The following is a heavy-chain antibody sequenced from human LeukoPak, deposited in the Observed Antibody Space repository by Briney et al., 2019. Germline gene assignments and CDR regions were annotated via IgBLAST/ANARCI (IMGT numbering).Heavy chain of an antibody. Sequence: PGGSLRLSCAASGFTFSDYYMSWIRQAPGRGLEWVSYIGSSSSYTNYADSVKGRFTISRDNAKNSLYLQMNSLRAEDTAVYYCARDRASGCYDLDYRGPGNLVTVSS. CDR3: ARDRASGCYDLDY. D-gene: IGHD1-26*01. V-gene: IGHV3-11*06. CDR2: IGSSSSYT. CDR1: GFTFSDYY. J-gene: IGHJ4*02.